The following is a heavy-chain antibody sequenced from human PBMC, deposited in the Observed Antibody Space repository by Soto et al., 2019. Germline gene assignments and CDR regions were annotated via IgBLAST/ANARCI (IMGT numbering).Heavy chain of an antibody. J-gene: IGHJ6*04. CDR1: GFTFSTYG. CDR2: IWDDGSEK. CDR3: AKERGSRSYYMDV. D-gene: IGHD3-10*01. Sequence: QVQLLETGGGVVQPGRSLRLSCAVSGFTFSTYGMHWVRQAPGKGLEWVAVIWDDGSEKYYAESVKGRFTVSRDNSQNILSLPMNSLRAEDTAVYYCAKERGSRSYYMDVWGKGPTVTVSS. V-gene: IGHV3-33*03.